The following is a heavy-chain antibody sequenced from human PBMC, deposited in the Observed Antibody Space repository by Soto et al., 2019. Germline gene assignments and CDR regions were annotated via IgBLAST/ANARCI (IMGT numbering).Heavy chain of an antibody. CDR3: ARGELRSSYYYYGMDV. CDR1: GGSINHYY. V-gene: IGHV4-59*01. Sequence: SETLSLTCTVCGGSINHYYWTWIRQPPGKGLEWMGYIYYSGTTTNYNSSLKSRVTLSVDTYKNQFSLKLSSVTTADTAVYNWARGELRSSYYYYGMDVWGQGSTVTVSS. CDR2: IYYSGTTT. J-gene: IGHJ6*02. D-gene: IGHD1-7*01.